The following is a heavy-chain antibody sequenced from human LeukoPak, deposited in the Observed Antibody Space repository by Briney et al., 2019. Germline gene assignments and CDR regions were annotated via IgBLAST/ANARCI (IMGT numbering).Heavy chain of an antibody. V-gene: IGHV3-30*03. D-gene: IGHD3-10*01. CDR1: GFTFSSHG. CDR2: ISDDGNTQ. J-gene: IGHJ5*02. CDR3: ARASRGNWFDP. Sequence: GGSLRLSCAASGFTFSSHGMHWVRQAPGKGLEWAAVISDDGNTQYYADSVKGRFTISRDNAKNTVYLQMNSLRAEDTALYYCARASRGNWFDPWGQGALVTVSS.